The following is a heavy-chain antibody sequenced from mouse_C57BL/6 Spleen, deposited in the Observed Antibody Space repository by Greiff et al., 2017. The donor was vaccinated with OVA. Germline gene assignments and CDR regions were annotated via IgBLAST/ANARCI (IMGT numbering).Heavy chain of an antibody. Sequence: QVQLQQSGAELVRPGTSVKMSCKASGYTFTNYWIGWAKQRPGHGLEWVGDIYPGGGYTNYNEKLKGKAKLNADQSTRTAYMQCSSLTSEDSAIYDCAEGKYYGSSGGYYFDYWGQGTTLTVSS. CDR2: IYPGGGYT. CDR3: AEGKYYGSSGGYYFDY. D-gene: IGHD1-1*01. CDR1: GYTFTNYW. V-gene: IGHV1-63*01. J-gene: IGHJ2*01.